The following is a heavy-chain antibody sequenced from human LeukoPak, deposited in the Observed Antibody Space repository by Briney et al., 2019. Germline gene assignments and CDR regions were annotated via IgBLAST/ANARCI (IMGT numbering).Heavy chain of an antibody. CDR2: MYSSGGT. D-gene: IGHD4-17*01. CDR3: ARSPGDYRWYFDL. J-gene: IGHJ2*01. Sequence: GGSLRLSCAASGFSVSSNYMSWVRQAPGKGLEWVSVMYSSGGTFYTDSVKGRFTISRDNSKNTLDLQMNSLTVEDTAVYYCARSPGDYRWYFDLWGRGTLVTVSS. CDR1: GFSVSSNY. V-gene: IGHV3-66*01.